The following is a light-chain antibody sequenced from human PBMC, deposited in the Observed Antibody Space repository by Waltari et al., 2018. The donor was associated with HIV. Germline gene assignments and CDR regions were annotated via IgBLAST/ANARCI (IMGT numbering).Light chain of an antibody. J-gene: IGKJ4*01. Sequence: EIVLTQSPGTLSLSPGERVTISCRASQSVSNYLAWYQQKPGQAPRLLIYDASSRATGIPDRFSGSGSGTVFTLTISSLEPEDFAVYYCQQRRNWPPTFGGGTKVEIK. CDR2: DAS. CDR3: QQRRNWPPT. V-gene: IGKV3-11*01. CDR1: QSVSNY.